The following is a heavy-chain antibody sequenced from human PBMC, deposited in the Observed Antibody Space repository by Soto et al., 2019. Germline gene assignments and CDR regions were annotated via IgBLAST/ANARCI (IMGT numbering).Heavy chain of an antibody. J-gene: IGHJ4*02. Sequence: GGSLRLSCAASAFTLSSSEMNWVRQAPGRGLEWVSYISGRGTTIYYAASVKGRFTISRDNAKNSLYLQMISLRAEDTAVYYCAREVAWRYDYWGQGTLVTVSS. CDR2: ISGRGTTI. CDR1: AFTLSSSE. D-gene: IGHD1-1*01. CDR3: AREVAWRYDY. V-gene: IGHV3-48*03.